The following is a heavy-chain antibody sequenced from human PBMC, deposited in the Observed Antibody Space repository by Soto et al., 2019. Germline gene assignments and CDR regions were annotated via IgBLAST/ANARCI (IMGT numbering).Heavy chain of an antibody. CDR3: ARGPTDYYDNSANYFLDY. D-gene: IGHD3-22*01. CDR1: GYTFITYG. J-gene: IGHJ4*02. V-gene: IGHV1-18*01. Sequence: QGQLVQSGAEVKKPGASVKVSCKASGYTFITYGVSWVRQAPGQGLDWLGWISTYNGNTRYAERLQGRVTMNTDTTTNTAYMELRNLRSDDTAVYYCARGPTDYYDNSANYFLDYWGQGTLVTVSS. CDR2: ISTYNGNT.